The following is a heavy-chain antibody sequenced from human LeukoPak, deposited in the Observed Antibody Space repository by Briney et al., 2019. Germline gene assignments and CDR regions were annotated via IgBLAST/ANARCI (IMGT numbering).Heavy chain of an antibody. V-gene: IGHV3-23*01. J-gene: IGHJ4*02. CDR2: ISGSGFST. Sequence: PGGSLRLSCATSGFTFSSYAVSWVRQAPGKGLEWVSAISGSGFSTCYADSVKGRFTISRDNSKNTLYLQMNSLRVEDTAVYYCAKDLFTLPFAGSGFYDYWGQGTLVTVSS. CDR1: GFTFSSYA. D-gene: IGHD3-10*01. CDR3: AKDLFTLPFAGSGFYDY.